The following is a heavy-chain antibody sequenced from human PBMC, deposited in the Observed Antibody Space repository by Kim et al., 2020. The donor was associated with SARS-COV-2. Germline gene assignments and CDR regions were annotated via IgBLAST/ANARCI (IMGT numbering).Heavy chain of an antibody. J-gene: IGHJ4*02. CDR2: GNT. CDR3: ARALLAEDY. Sequence: GNTNYAQKLQGRVTMTTDTSTSTAYMELRSLRSDDTAVYYCARALLAEDYWGQGTLVTVSS. V-gene: IGHV1-18*01.